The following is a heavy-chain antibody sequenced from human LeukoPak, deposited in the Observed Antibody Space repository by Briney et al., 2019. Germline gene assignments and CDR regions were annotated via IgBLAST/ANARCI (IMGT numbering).Heavy chain of an antibody. Sequence: PGRSLRLSCAASGFTFSSYSMNWVRQAPGKGLEWVSSISSSSSYIYYADSVKGRFTISRDNAKNSLYLQMNSLRAEDTAVYYCAKTGGGKGDYWGQGTLVTVSS. CDR2: ISSSSSYI. V-gene: IGHV3-21*04. J-gene: IGHJ4*02. CDR3: AKTGGGKGDY. CDR1: GFTFSSYS. D-gene: IGHD4-23*01.